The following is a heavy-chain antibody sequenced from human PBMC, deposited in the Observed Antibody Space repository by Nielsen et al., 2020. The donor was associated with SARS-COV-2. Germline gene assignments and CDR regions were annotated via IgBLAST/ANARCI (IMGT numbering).Heavy chain of an antibody. CDR2: IKSKTDGGTT. CDR3: TTDQRGIVVVPAAMFSYWFDP. Sequence: GGSLRLSCAASGFTFSNAWMSWVRQAPGKGLEWVGRIKSKTDGGTTDYAAPVKGRFTISRDDSKNTLYLQMNSLKTEDTAVYYCTTDQRGIVVVPAAMFSYWFDPWGQGTLVTVSS. CDR1: GFTFSNAW. V-gene: IGHV3-15*01. J-gene: IGHJ5*02. D-gene: IGHD2-2*01.